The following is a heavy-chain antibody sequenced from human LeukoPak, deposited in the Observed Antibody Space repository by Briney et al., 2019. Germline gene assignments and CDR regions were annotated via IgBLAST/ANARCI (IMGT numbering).Heavy chain of an antibody. CDR3: ASGIGVGDSFDI. V-gene: IGHV3-74*01. CDR2: LNSDARNT. Sequence: GESLRLSCSACGFTFSIYWVYWLRQAPGKALVWVSRLNSDARNTNYADSVQGRFTISRDNAKNTLYLQMNSLRVEDTAVYYCASGIGVGDSFDIWGQGTMVTVSS. CDR1: GFTFSIYW. J-gene: IGHJ3*02. D-gene: IGHD3-3*01.